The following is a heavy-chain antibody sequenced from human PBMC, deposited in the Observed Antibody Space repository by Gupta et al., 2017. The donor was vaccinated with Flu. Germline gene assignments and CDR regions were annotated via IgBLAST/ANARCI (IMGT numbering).Heavy chain of an antibody. J-gene: IGHJ6*03. CDR1: GFTFSNYV. D-gene: IGHD1-1*01. CDR3: ARGGTTIPKYYFMDV. V-gene: IGHV3-33*01. Sequence: QVQLEESGGGVVQPGRSLRLSCTVSGFTFSNYVMHWVRQAPGKGLEWVALIWFDGGSKYYPDSVKGRFTVSRDNSQNTVYLQMNSLGVEDTAVYYCARGGTTIPKYYFMDVWGKGTTVTVSS. CDR2: IWFDGGSK.